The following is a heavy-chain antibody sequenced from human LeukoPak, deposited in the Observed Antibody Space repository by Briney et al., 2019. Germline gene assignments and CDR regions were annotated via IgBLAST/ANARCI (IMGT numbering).Heavy chain of an antibody. V-gene: IGHV3-21*04. CDR3: ARDLYSRRMNYYGSGSYFAY. D-gene: IGHD3-10*01. J-gene: IGHJ4*02. Sequence: PRGSLRLSCAASGFTFSSYSMNWVRQAPGKGLEWVSSISSSSSYIYYADSVKGRFTISRDNAKNSLYLQMNSLRAEDTAVYYCARDLYSRRMNYYGSGSYFAYWGQGTLVTVSS. CDR1: GFTFSSYS. CDR2: ISSSSSYI.